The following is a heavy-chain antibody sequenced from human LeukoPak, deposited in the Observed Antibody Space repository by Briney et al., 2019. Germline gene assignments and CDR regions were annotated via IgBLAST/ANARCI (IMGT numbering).Heavy chain of an antibody. V-gene: IGHV1-69*06. CDR1: GGIFGSYA. Sequence: ASVKVSCKVSGGIFGSYAINWVRQAPGQGLEWLGRIIPNFDTPNYAQTFQGRATISADKSTRTVYMELTSLRSEDTALYYCAKGSRLREAGSYRFWGQGTLVTVSS. D-gene: IGHD3-16*02. CDR2: IIPNFDTP. J-gene: IGHJ4*02. CDR3: AKGSRLREAGSYRF.